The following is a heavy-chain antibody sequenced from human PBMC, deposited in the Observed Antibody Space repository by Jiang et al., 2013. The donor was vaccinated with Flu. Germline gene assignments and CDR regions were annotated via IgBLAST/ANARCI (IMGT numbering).Heavy chain of an antibody. CDR1: GYTFTSYY. D-gene: IGHD2-15*01. Sequence: QSGAEVKEPGASVKVSCKASGYTFTSYYMHWVRQAPGQGLEWMGIINPSGGSTSYAQKFQGRVTMTRDTSTSTVYTELSSLRSEDTAVYYCAGAQAAPNTDYYYGMDVWGKGTTVTVSS. V-gene: IGHV1-46*01. J-gene: IGHJ6*04. CDR2: INPSGGST. CDR3: AGAQAAPNTDYYYGMDV.